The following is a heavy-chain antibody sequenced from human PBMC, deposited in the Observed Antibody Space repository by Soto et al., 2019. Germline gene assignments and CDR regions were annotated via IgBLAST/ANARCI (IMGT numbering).Heavy chain of an antibody. CDR3: ARDFYGGYTYGPGDY. CDR1: GFMFSAYW. J-gene: IGHJ4*02. D-gene: IGHD5-18*01. V-gene: IGHV3-7*01. CDR2: IHRDGGKI. Sequence: GGSLRLSCAASGFMFSAYWMSWVRQAPGKGLEWVANIHRDGGKIYYVDSVKGRFTISRDNAKRSLYLQMNSLRAEDTAVYYCARDFYGGYTYGPGDYWGQGALVTVSS.